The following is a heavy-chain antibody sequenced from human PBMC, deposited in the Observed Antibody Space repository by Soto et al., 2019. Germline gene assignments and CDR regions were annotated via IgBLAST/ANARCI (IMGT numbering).Heavy chain of an antibody. J-gene: IGHJ4*02. CDR2: IYYSGTT. D-gene: IGHD3-22*01. Sequence: SGTLSLTCSVSSGSISSSSSFWDWIRQPPGKGLEWSGSIYYSGTTYHNPALKSRVTISVDTSNNHFSLKLSSVTAADTAVYYCARRGLYDSSQRHLDYWGQGTLVTVSS. V-gene: IGHV4-39*02. CDR3: ARRGLYDSSQRHLDY. CDR1: SGSISSSSSF.